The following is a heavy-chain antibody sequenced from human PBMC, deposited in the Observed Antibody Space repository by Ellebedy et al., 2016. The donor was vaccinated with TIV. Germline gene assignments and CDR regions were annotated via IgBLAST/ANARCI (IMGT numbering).Heavy chain of an antibody. D-gene: IGHD4-11*01. J-gene: IGHJ4*02. CDR3: ARVTTLLYYFDY. CDR2: MNPNSGNT. CDR1: GYTFTSYD. V-gene: IGHV1-8*01. Sequence: ASVKVSCXASGYTFTSYDINWVRQATGQGLEWMGWMNPNSGNTGYAQKFQGRVTMTRDTSTSTVYMELSSLRSEDTAVYYCARVTTLLYYFDYWGQGTLVTVSS.